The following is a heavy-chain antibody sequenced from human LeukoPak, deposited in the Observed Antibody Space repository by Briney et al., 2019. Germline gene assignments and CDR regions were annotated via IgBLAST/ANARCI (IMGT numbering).Heavy chain of an antibody. CDR1: GFTFSSYS. Sequence: GGSLRLSCAASGFTFSSYSMNWVRQAPGKGLEWVSSISSSSSYIYYADSVKGRFTISRDNAKNSLYLQMNSLRAEDTAVYYCARGSLITMVRGVMYYFDYWGQGTLATVSS. D-gene: IGHD3-10*01. V-gene: IGHV3-21*01. J-gene: IGHJ4*02. CDR2: ISSSSSYI. CDR3: ARGSLITMVRGVMYYFDY.